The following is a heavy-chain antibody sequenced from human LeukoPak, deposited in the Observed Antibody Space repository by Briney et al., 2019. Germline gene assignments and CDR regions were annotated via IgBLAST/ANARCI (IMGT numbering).Heavy chain of an antibody. CDR2: IYYSGST. V-gene: IGHV4-39*01. J-gene: IGHJ4*02. CDR1: GASFSSSTYY. Sequence: SETLSLTCTVSGASFSSSTYYWGWIRQPPEKGLEWIGSIYYSGSTYYNPSRKSRITMYVNTSKNQFSLKLSSVTAADTAVYYCARHAGGIAAAGTRPFDYWGQGTLVTVSS. CDR3: ARHAGGIAAAGTRPFDY. D-gene: IGHD6-13*01.